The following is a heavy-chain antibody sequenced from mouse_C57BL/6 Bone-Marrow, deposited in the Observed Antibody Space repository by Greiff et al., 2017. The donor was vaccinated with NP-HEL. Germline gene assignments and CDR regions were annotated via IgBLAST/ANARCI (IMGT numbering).Heavy chain of an antibody. CDR1: GSTFTSSW. CDR3: ARDPVTWYFDV. CDR2: IDPSDSYT. J-gene: IGHJ1*03. V-gene: IGHV1-69*01. Sequence: QVQLQQPGAELVMPGASVQLSCPASGSTFTSSWMHWVKPRPGQGLEWIGEIDPSDSYTNYNQKFKGKSTLTVDKSSSTAYMQLSSLTSEDSAVYYCARDPVTWYFDVWGTGTTVTVSS.